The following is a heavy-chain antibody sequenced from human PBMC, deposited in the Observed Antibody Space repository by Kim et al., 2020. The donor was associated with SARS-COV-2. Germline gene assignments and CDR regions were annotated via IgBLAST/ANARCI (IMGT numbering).Heavy chain of an antibody. D-gene: IGHD3-10*01. V-gene: IGHV3-30*18. J-gene: IGHJ6*02. Sequence: GGSLRLSCAASGFTFSSYGMHWVRQAPGKGLEWVAVISYDGSNKYYADSVKGRFTISRDNSKNTLYLQMNSLRAEDTAVYYCAKDQFPSRITMVRGAPYYYYYGMDVWGQGTPVTVPS. CDR1: GFTFSSYG. CDR3: AKDQFPSRITMVRGAPYYYYYGMDV. CDR2: ISYDGSNK.